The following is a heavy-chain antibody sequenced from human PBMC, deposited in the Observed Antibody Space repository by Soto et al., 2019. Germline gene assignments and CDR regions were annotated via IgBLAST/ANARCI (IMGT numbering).Heavy chain of an antibody. CDR1: GGSISSTNW. CDR3: ARGISTFSPLAS. J-gene: IGHJ4*02. Sequence: QVQLQESGPGLVKPSGTLSLTCAVSGGSISSTNWWSWVRQPPGKGLEWIGEIYHSGSTNYNPSLKSRVTISVDTPQHQLSLKLSSVTAADTAVYYCARGISTFSPLASWGQGTLVTVSS. CDR2: IYHSGST. D-gene: IGHD6-13*01. V-gene: IGHV4-4*02.